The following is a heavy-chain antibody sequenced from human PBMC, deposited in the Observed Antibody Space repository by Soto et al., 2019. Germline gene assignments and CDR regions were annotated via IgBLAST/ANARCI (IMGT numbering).Heavy chain of an antibody. J-gene: IGHJ4*02. Sequence: ASVKVSCKASGYTFTSYGISWVRQAPGQGLEWMGWISAYNGNTNYAQKLQGRVTMTTDTSTSTAYMELRSLRSDDTAVYYCARRVNYDYIWGSYEFFDYWGQGTLVTVSS. CDR3: ARRVNYDYIWGSYEFFDY. CDR1: GYTFTSYG. D-gene: IGHD3-16*01. V-gene: IGHV1-18*01. CDR2: ISAYNGNT.